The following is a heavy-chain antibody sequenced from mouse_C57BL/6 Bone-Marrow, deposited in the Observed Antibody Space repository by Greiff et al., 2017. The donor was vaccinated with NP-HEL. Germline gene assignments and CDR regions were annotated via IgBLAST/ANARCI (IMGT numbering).Heavy chain of an antibody. D-gene: IGHD1-1*01. Sequence: QVQLQQSGPGLVQPSQSLSITCTVSGFSLTSYGVHWVRQSPGKGLEWLGVIWRGGSTDYNAAFMSRLSITKDNSKSQVFFKMNSLQADDTAIYYCAKNWDYGSSYYFDYWGQGTTLTVSS. CDR3: AKNWDYGSSYYFDY. CDR2: IWRGGST. J-gene: IGHJ2*01. CDR1: GFSLTSYG. V-gene: IGHV2-5*01.